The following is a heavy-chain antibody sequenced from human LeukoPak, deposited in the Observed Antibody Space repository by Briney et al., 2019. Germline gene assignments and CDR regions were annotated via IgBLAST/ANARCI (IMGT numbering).Heavy chain of an antibody. D-gene: IGHD6-13*01. Sequence: GGSLRLSCAASGFTFSSYSMNWVRQAPGKGLEWVSSISSSSSYIYYADSVKGRFTISRDNAKNSLYLQMNSLRAEDTAVYYCAREGVYSSSWSAYFDYWGQGTLVTVSS. V-gene: IGHV3-21*01. CDR1: GFTFSSYS. J-gene: IGHJ4*02. CDR2: ISSSSSYI. CDR3: AREGVYSSSWSAYFDY.